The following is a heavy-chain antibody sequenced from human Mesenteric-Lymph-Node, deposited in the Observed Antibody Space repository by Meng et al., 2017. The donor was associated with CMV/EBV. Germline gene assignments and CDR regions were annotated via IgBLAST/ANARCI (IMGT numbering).Heavy chain of an antibody. CDR3: ARGLSRRVYYDFWSGRGYFDY. CDR2: INHSGST. CDR1: SGYY. Sequence: SGYYWSWIRQPPGKGLEWIGEINHSGSTNYNPSLKSRVTISVDTSKNQFSLKLSSVTAADTAVYYCARGLSRRVYYDFWSGRGYFDYWGQGTLVTVSS. J-gene: IGHJ4*02. V-gene: IGHV4-34*01. D-gene: IGHD3-3*01.